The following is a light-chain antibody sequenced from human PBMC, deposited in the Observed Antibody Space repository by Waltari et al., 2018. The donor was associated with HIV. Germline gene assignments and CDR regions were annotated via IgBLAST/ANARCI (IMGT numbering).Light chain of an antibody. CDR1: SSNIGSNY. V-gene: IGLV1-47*01. J-gene: IGLJ1*01. CDR2: RNN. CDR3: AAWGDSLTSYV. Sequence: QSVLTQPPSASETPGQRVTISCSGSSSNIGSNYVYWYRHLPGTAPKLLIYRNNQRPSGVPDLFSGSKSGTSASLAISGLRSEDEADYYCAAWGDSLTSYVFGTGTKVTVL.